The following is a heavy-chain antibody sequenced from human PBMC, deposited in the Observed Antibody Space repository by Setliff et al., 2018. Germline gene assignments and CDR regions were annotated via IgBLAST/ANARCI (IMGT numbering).Heavy chain of an antibody. CDR2: IIPIFGTA. J-gene: IGHJ6*03. CDR3: ALEYSNSSPTVYYYMDV. CDR1: GGTFSSYA. D-gene: IGHD6-6*01. Sequence: SVRVSCKASGGTFSSYAISWVRQAPGQGLEWMGGIIPIFGTANYAQKFQGRVTITADESTSTAYMELSRLTSEDTAVYYCALEYSNSSPTVYYYMDVWGKGTTVTVSS. V-gene: IGHV1-69*13.